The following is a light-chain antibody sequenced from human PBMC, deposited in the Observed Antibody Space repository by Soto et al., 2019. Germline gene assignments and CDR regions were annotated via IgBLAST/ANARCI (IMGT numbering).Light chain of an antibody. CDR3: QQHETLIT. CDR2: GAS. J-gene: IGKJ5*01. CDR1: QSVSNN. V-gene: IGKV3-15*01. Sequence: EIVMTQSPATLSVSPWEKATLSCRASQSVSNNLAWFQQKPGQVPRLLIYGASNRATGVSARFSGSGSGTEFTLTISRLEPEDFAVYYCQQHETLITFGQGTRLEIK.